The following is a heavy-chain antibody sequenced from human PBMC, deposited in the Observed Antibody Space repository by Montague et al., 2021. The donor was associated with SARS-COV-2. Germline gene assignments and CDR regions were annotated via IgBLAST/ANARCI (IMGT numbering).Heavy chain of an antibody. Sequence: ETLSLTRPVSGGSISSYYWRWIRQSAGKGLEWIGRIHTSGSTDXXXSXXXRVXMSVDTSKNQFSLKLSSVTAADTAVYYCASGKYYDFWSGYYSHDYVSGMDVWGQGTTVTVSS. CDR2: IHTSGST. V-gene: IGHV4-4*07. CDR1: GGSISSYY. J-gene: IGHJ6*02. D-gene: IGHD3-3*01. CDR3: ASGKYYDFWSGYYSHDYVSGMDV.